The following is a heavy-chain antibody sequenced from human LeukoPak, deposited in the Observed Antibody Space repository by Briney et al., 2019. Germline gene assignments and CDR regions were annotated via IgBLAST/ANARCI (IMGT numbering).Heavy chain of an antibody. D-gene: IGHD3-22*01. V-gene: IGHV4-34*01. CDR3: ARYSPLHRPYSSGYSSFDY. Sequence: SETLSLTCAVYGGSFSGYYWSWIRQPPGKGLEWIGEINHSGSTNYNPSLKSRVTISVDTSKNQFSLKLSSVTAADMAVYYCARYSPLHRPYSSGYSSFDYWGQGTLVTVSS. J-gene: IGHJ4*02. CDR2: INHSGST. CDR1: GGSFSGYY.